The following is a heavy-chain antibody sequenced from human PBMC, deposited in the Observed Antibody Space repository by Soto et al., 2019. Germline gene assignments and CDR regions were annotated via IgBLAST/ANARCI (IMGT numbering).Heavy chain of an antibody. CDR1: GYSFTSYW. J-gene: IGHJ6*02. Sequence: GESLKISCQGSGYSFTSYWIGWVRQMPGKGLEWMGIIYPGDSDTRYSPSFQGQVTISADKSISTAYLQWSSLKASDTAMYYCARLIGYCSSTSCRGSYYYGMDVWGQGTTVTV. D-gene: IGHD2-2*01. CDR2: IYPGDSDT. CDR3: ARLIGYCSSTSCRGSYYYGMDV. V-gene: IGHV5-51*01.